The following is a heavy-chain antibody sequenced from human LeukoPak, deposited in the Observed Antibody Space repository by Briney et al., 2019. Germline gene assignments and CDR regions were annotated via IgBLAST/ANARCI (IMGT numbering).Heavy chain of an antibody. V-gene: IGHV3-48*03. CDR1: GFSFSSYE. Sequence: GGSLRLSCAASGFSFSSYEMNWVRQAPGKGLEWVSYISSSGKTTYYADSVKGRFTISRDNAKNSLFLQMNSLRAEDTAVYYCGRSGFCNCVSCYGLDLWGQGTLVTVSS. CDR3: GRSGFCNCVSCYGLDL. J-gene: IGHJ4*02. CDR2: ISSSGKTT. D-gene: IGHD2-2*01.